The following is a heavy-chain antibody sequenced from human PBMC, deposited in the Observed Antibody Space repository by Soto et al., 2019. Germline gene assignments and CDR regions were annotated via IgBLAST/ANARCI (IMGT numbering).Heavy chain of an antibody. V-gene: IGHV3-74*02. CDR2: INRDGSST. Sequence: EVQLVESGGGLVQPGGPLRLSCAASGFTFSSYWMHWVRQGPGKGLVWVARINRDGSSTNYADSVKGRFTISRDNAKNVRDLQGSGRRAEETAVYDCARGAGVGDLWGQGTMVTVSS. CDR1: GFTFSSYW. D-gene: IGHD1-26*01. CDR3: ARGAGVGDL. J-gene: IGHJ3*01.